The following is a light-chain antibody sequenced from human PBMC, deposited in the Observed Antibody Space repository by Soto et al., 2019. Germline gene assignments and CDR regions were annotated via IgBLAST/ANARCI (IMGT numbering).Light chain of an antibody. CDR3: SSYAGGKNGYV. CDR2: EVS. CDR1: SSDVGGYDY. V-gene: IGLV2-8*01. Sequence: QSALAQPPSASGTPGQTVTLSCAGTSSDVGGYDYVSWYQQHPGEAPNFIMYEVSERLSSVADRFSGSTSCNTASLTVSGLQAEDEADYYSSSYAGGKNGYVMGTVTKVT. J-gene: IGLJ1*01.